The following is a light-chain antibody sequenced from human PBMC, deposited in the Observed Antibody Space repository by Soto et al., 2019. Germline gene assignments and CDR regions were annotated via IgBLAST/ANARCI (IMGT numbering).Light chain of an antibody. J-gene: IGKJ1*01. Sequence: EGVMTQSPTTLSVSPGPRATLACRASQSVSSNVAWYQQKPGQAPRLLIYDASTRATGIPARFSGSGSGTEFTLTISSLQSEDFAVFYCHQYNDWPPAFGQGTKVDI. CDR3: HQYNDWPPA. V-gene: IGKV3-15*01. CDR1: QSVSSN. CDR2: DAS.